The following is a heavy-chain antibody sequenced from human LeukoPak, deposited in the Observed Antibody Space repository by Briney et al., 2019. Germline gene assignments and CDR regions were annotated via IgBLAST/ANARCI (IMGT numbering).Heavy chain of an antibody. Sequence: PGGSLRLSCAASGFTVSSNYMSWVRQAPEKGLEWVSVIYSGGSTYYADSVKGRFTISRDNSKNTLYLQMNSLRAEDTAVYYCARDLSGRGVTSVLGMYGMDVWGQGTTVTVSS. CDR2: IYSGGST. CDR1: GFTVSSNY. V-gene: IGHV3-66*01. J-gene: IGHJ6*02. CDR3: ARDLSGRGVTSVLGMYGMDV. D-gene: IGHD2-21*02.